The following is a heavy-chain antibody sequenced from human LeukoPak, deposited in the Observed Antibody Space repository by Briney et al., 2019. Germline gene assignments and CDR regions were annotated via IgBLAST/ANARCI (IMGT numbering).Heavy chain of an antibody. D-gene: IGHD1-26*01. Sequence: GGSLRLSRVASGFSFSTYNMLWVRQPPGKELAWLFYINTAGSAVHYTDAVKDRFTFSRDNAKNSLYLQMNSLRVEDTAIYYCARVGSRGDWFDYCGQGTRVTVSS. CDR3: ARVGSRGDWFDY. J-gene: IGHJ5*01. CDR2: INTAGSAV. V-gene: IGHV3-48*01. CDR1: GFSFSTYN.